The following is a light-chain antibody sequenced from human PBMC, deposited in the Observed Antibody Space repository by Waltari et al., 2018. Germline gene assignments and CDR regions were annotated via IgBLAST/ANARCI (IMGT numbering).Light chain of an antibody. V-gene: IGLV3-21*04. CDR3: QVWNSVGDHLSGV. Sequence: SDVLTQPPSVSAAPGETARITCGGNKLGSRSVHWYQQRPGQAPVLVIYDESDRPSGILGAFSGSKSGNTATLIISRVEAGDEADYYCQVWNSVGDHLSGVFGGGTKLTV. CDR2: DES. CDR1: KLGSRS. J-gene: IGLJ3*02.